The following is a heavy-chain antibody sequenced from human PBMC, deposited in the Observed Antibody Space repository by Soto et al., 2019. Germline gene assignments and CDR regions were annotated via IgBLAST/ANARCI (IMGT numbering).Heavy chain of an antibody. D-gene: IGHD5-12*01. CDR2: IIPIFNSA. Sequence: QVQLVQSGAEVKRPGSSVKVSCKASGGTFNNYALSWVRQAPGQGLEWVGGIIPIFNSANYAQKFQGRVTITADDSTSTAYMELRSLRPDDTXXXXXXXEVTVASYSFDFWGQGTLVTVSS. V-gene: IGHV1-69*01. CDR1: GGTFNNYA. CDR3: XXEVTVASYSFDF. J-gene: IGHJ4*02.